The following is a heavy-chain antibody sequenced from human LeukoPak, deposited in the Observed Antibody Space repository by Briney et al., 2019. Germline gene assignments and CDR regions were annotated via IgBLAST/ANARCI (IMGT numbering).Heavy chain of an antibody. CDR2: ISGSGGST. Sequence: GGSLRLSCAASGFTFSSYAMSGVRQAPGKGLEWVSTISGSGGSTYYADSGKGRFTVSRDNSKNTLYLQMNSLRAEDTAVYYCAKDRTYCTNAICYNAFDIWGQGTMITVSS. CDR1: GFTFSSYA. V-gene: IGHV3-23*01. CDR3: AKDRTYCTNAICYNAFDI. D-gene: IGHD2-8*01. J-gene: IGHJ3*02.